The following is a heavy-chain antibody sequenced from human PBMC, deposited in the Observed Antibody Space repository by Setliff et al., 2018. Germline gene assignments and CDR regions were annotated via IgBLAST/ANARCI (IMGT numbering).Heavy chain of an antibody. Sequence: SETLSLTCAVSGDSISSSNWWNWVRQPPGKGLEWIGEIYHSGSTKYNPSLKSRVTISVDKSKNQFSLKLSSVTAADTAVYHCARSSYSGSYLNVWGQGTTVTVS. CDR2: IYHSGST. CDR1: GDSISSSNW. V-gene: IGHV4-4*02. D-gene: IGHD1-26*01. J-gene: IGHJ6*02. CDR3: ARSSYSGSYLNV.